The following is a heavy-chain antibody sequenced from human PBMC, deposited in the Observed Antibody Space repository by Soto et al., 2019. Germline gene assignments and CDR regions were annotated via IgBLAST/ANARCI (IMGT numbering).Heavy chain of an antibody. D-gene: IGHD3-22*01. CDR1: GGTFSSYA. J-gene: IGHJ4*02. V-gene: IGHV1-69*01. Sequence: QVQLVQSGAEVKKPGSSVKVSCKASGGTFSSYAISWVRQAPGQGLEWMGGIIPIFGTAKYAQKFQGRVTITADESTSTAYMELSSLRSEDTAVYYCARDSEYYYDSSGPHNYFDYWGQGTLVTVSS. CDR2: IIPIFGTA. CDR3: ARDSEYYYDSSGPHNYFDY.